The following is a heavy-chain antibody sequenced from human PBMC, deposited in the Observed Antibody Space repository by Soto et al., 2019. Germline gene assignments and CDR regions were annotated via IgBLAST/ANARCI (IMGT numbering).Heavy chain of an antibody. J-gene: IGHJ4*02. V-gene: IGHV3-48*01. CDR2: ISSSSSTI. D-gene: IGHD3-3*01. Sequence: EVQLVESGGGLVQPGGSLRLSCAASGFTFSSYSMNWVRQAPGKGLEWVSYISSSSSTIYYADSVKGRFTISRDNAKNSLYLQMNSLRAEDTAVYYCARDSSDFWSGYYLDYWGQGTLVTVSS. CDR1: GFTFSSYS. CDR3: ARDSSDFWSGYYLDY.